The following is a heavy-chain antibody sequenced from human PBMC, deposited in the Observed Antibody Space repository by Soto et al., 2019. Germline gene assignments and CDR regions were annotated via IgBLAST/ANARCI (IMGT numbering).Heavy chain of an antibody. J-gene: IGHJ4*02. V-gene: IGHV3-21*01. CDR1: GFTFSSYS. Sequence: PGGSLRLSCVASGFTFSSYSMNWVRQAPGKGLEWVSSISSSSSYIYYADSVKGRFTISRDNAKNSLYLQMNSLRAEDTAVYYCARVSPYDYVWGSYRYTGSLDYWGQGTLVTVSS. CDR3: ARVSPYDYVWGSYRYTGSLDY. D-gene: IGHD3-16*02. CDR2: ISSSSSYI.